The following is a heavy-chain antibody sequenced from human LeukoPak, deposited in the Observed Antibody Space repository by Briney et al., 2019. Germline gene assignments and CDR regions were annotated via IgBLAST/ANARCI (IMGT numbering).Heavy chain of an antibody. CDR3: ARDGGLWYSSSWPDH. Sequence: GGSLRLSCAASGFTFSSYSMNWVRQAPGKGLEWVSYISSSSSTIYYADSVKGRFTISRDNAKNSLYLQMNSLRAEDTAVYYCARDGGLWYSSSWPDHWGQGTLVTVSS. CDR1: GFTFSSYS. V-gene: IGHV3-48*01. D-gene: IGHD6-13*01. J-gene: IGHJ4*02. CDR2: ISSSSSTI.